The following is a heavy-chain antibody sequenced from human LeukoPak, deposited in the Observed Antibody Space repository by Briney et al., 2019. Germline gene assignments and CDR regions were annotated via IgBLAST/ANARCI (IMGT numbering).Heavy chain of an antibody. Sequence: SQTLSLTCAISGDSVSGYSAAWNWIRPSPSRGLVWLGRIYYRSRWYIDYAMSANSRIPIKPDTSKNQFSLQLNSVTHEDTAVYYCTGGGLVRALLHWFDPWGQGTLVTVSS. J-gene: IGHJ5*02. CDR2: IYYRSRWYI. D-gene: IGHD3-10*01. V-gene: IGHV6-1*01. CDR1: GDSVSGYSAA. CDR3: TGGGLVRALLHWFDP.